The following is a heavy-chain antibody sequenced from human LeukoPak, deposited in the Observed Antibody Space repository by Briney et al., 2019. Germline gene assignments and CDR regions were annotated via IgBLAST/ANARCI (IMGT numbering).Heavy chain of an antibody. CDR3: ATNRRDNYDTSGYYYLFAY. J-gene: IGHJ4*02. D-gene: IGHD3-22*01. CDR1: GGSISSYY. Sequence: SETLSLTCTVSGGSISSYYWSWIRQPPGKGLEWIGSIYYSGRTYSNPSLKSRVTISLDTSKNSLYLKLSSVTAAKKAVYYCATNRRDNYDTSGYYYLFAYWGQGTLVTVSS. V-gene: IGHV4-59*05. CDR2: IYYSGRT.